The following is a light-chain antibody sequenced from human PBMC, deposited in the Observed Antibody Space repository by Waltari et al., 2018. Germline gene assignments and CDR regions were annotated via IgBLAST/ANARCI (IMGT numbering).Light chain of an antibody. Sequence: EVVLTQSPVTLSLAAGERATLSCRASESVSNYLAWYQQKPGQSPRLLIVDTSKRATGIPARFSGSGYGTDFTLTINNLEAEDFALYYCQQGSILPLTFGGGTKVEI. V-gene: IGKV3-11*01. CDR3: QQGSILPLT. J-gene: IGKJ4*01. CDR2: DTS. CDR1: ESVSNY.